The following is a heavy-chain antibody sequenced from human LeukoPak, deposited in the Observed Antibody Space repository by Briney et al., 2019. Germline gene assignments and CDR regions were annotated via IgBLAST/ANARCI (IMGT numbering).Heavy chain of an antibody. Sequence: GGSLRLSCAASGFTFDDYAMHWVRQAPGKGLEWVSGISWNSGSIDYVDSVKGRFTISRDNAKNPLYLQMNSLRAEDTALYYCAKTYYDILTGSKEYYFDYWGQGTLVTVSS. J-gene: IGHJ4*02. D-gene: IGHD3-9*01. CDR3: AKTYYDILTGSKEYYFDY. V-gene: IGHV3-9*01. CDR2: ISWNSGSI. CDR1: GFTFDDYA.